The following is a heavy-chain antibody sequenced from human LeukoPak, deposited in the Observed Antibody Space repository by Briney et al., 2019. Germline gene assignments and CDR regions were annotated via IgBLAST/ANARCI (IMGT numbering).Heavy chain of an antibody. CDR2: ISGSGGST. CDR3: AKGKGSSSSSIDW. J-gene: IGHJ4*02. V-gene: IGHV3-23*01. CDR1: GFTFNTYA. D-gene: IGHD6-6*01. Sequence: NPGGSLRLSCAASGFTFNTYAMSWVRQAPGKGLEWILAISGSGGSTYYADSVKGRFTISRDNSKNTLYLQIHSLRAEDTAVYYCAKGKGSSSSSIDWWGQGTLVTVSS.